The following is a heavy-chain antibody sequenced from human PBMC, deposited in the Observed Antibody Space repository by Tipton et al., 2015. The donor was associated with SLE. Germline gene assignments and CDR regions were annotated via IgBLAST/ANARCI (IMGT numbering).Heavy chain of an antibody. D-gene: IGHD3-10*01. J-gene: IGHJ4*02. CDR2: ISPSVST. V-gene: IGHV4-34*01. CDR1: GESFSGYY. CDR3: ARVGDYYNSGSRVFDH. Sequence: TLSLTCAVYGESFSGYYWSWIRQPPGKGLEWIGEISPSVSTNYNPSLKSRVTISIDTSNNQFSLRLTSVTAADTAVYFCARVGDYYNSGSRVFDHWGQGILVTVSS.